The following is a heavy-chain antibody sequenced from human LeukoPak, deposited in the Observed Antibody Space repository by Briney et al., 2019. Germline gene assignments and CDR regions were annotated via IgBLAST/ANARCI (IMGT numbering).Heavy chain of an antibody. Sequence: PSETLSLTCAVYGGSFSGYYWSWIRQPPGKGLEWIGEINHSGSTSYNPSLKSRVTISVDASKNQFSLKLSSVTAADTAVYYCAREGYCSSTSCHPTERTYNWFDPWGQGTLVTVSS. V-gene: IGHV4-34*01. J-gene: IGHJ5*02. CDR3: AREGYCSSTSCHPTERTYNWFDP. CDR1: GGSFSGYY. CDR2: INHSGST. D-gene: IGHD2-2*01.